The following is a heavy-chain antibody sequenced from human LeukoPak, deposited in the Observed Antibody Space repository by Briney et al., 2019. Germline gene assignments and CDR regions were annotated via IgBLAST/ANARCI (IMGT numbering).Heavy chain of an antibody. CDR1: GGTFSSYA. D-gene: IGHD1-26*01. V-gene: IGHV1-46*01. CDR2: IHPGDGST. CDR3: AREVGATDY. J-gene: IGHJ4*02. Sequence: ASVKVSCKASGGTFSSYAISWVRQAPGQGLEWMGIIHPGDGSTTYAQKFQGRVTMTRDTSTSTIYMELSSLIYEDTAVYYCAREVGATDYWGQGTLVTVSS.